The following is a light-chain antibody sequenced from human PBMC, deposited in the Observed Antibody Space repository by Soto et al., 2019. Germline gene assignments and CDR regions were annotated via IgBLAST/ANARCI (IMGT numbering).Light chain of an antibody. Sequence: EIVMTQSPATLSVSPGERATLSCRASQSVSSNLAWYQQKPGQAPRLLIYGASTRATSIPARFSCSGSGTEFTLTISSLQSEDFAVYYCQQYNNWPPMYTFGQGTKLEIK. V-gene: IGKV3-15*01. J-gene: IGKJ2*01. CDR3: QQYNNWPPMYT. CDR2: GAS. CDR1: QSVSSN.